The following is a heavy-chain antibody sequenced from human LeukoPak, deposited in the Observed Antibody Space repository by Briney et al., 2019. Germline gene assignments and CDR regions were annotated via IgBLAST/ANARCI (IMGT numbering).Heavy chain of an antibody. J-gene: IGHJ4*02. V-gene: IGHV5-51*01. CDR2: IYPGDSDT. CDR1: GYSFTDSW. D-gene: IGHD2-2*01. Sequence: GESLKISCKVSGYSFTDSWIAWVRQMPGKGLEWMAIIYPGDSDTRYSPSFQGQVTISADKSISTAYLQWNSLKASDTAMYYCARREDSTDYYYYDYWGQGTLLTVSS. CDR3: ARREDSTDYYYYDY.